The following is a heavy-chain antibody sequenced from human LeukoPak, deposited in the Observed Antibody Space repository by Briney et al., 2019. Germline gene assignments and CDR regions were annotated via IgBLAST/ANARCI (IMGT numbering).Heavy chain of an antibody. J-gene: IGHJ4*02. CDR2: INSSSGTI. Sequence: GGSLRLSCAASGFKLIGYSMSWVRQAPGKGLEWVSYINSSSGTIIYADSVKGRFTISRDNAKNSPYLQMNSLRAEDTAVYYCAKEGDNTGYRYFDDWGQGTLVTVSS. CDR1: GFKLIGYS. D-gene: IGHD3-22*01. CDR3: AKEGDNTGYRYFDD. V-gene: IGHV3-48*04.